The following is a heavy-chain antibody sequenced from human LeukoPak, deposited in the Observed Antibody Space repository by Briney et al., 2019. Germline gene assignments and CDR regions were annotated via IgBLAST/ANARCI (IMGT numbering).Heavy chain of an antibody. V-gene: IGHV4-59*12. CDR2: IYYSGST. CDR3: ADHIAAAGHHYFDY. Sequence: SETLSLTCTVSGGSISSYYWSWIRQPPGKELEWIGYIYYSGSTYYNPSLKSRVTISVDTSKNQFSLKLSSVTAADTAVYYCADHIAAAGHHYFDYWGQGTLVTVSS. J-gene: IGHJ4*02. D-gene: IGHD6-13*01. CDR1: GGSISSYY.